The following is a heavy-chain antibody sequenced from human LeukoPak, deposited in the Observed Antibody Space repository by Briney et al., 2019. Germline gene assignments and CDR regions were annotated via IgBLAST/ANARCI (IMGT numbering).Heavy chain of an antibody. Sequence: GGSLRLSCAASGFTFSDYYMSWIRQAPGKGLEWVSSISSSSSYIYYADSVKGRFTISRDNAKNSLYLQMNSLRAEDTAVYYCARAVWFGELEHWGQGTLVTVSS. J-gene: IGHJ4*02. CDR1: GFTFSDYY. CDR3: ARAVWFGELEH. D-gene: IGHD3-10*01. CDR2: ISSSSSYI. V-gene: IGHV3-11*06.